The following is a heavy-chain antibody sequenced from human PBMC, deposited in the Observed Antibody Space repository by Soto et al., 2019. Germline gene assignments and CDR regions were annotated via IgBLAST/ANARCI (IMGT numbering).Heavy chain of an antibody. CDR1: GGTFSSYA. Sequence: QVQLVQSGAEVKKPGSSVKVSCKASGGTFSSYAISWVRQAPGQGLEWMGGIIPIFGTANYAQKFQGRVTISADEYTGTAYMELSSLRSEDTAVYYCARGGVGIAAVGMGVWGQGATVTVTS. CDR3: ARGGVGIAAVGMGV. CDR2: IIPIFGTA. D-gene: IGHD6-13*01. J-gene: IGHJ6*02. V-gene: IGHV1-69*12.